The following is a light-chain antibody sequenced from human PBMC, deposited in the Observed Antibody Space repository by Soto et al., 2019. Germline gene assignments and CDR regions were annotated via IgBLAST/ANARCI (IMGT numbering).Light chain of an antibody. V-gene: IGLV2-14*01. Sequence: QSVLTQPASVSGSPGQSITISCTGTNSDVGGYNYVSWYQQHPGKAPKLMIYEVYTRPSGVSNRFSGSKSVNTASLTISRLQAEDEADYYCSSYTSSSTYVFGTGTKLTVL. J-gene: IGLJ1*01. CDR1: NSDVGGYNY. CDR3: SSYTSSSTYV. CDR2: EVY.